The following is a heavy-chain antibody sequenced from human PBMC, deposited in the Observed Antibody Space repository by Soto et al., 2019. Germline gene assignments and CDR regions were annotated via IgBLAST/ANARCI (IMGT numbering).Heavy chain of an antibody. Sequence: QDQLVQSGVEVKKPGASVMVSCKASGYSFTNYGITWVRQAPGQGFEWMGWISAYNGNTNYAQKFQGRVTLTTDASTSTAYLEWRSLRSDDTAVYYCARDRGVAPPVAGNTHYYYYMDVWGKGTTVTVSS. CDR1: GYSFTNYG. J-gene: IGHJ6*03. CDR3: ARDRGVAPPVAGNTHYYYYMDV. V-gene: IGHV1-18*01. CDR2: ISAYNGNT. D-gene: IGHD6-19*01.